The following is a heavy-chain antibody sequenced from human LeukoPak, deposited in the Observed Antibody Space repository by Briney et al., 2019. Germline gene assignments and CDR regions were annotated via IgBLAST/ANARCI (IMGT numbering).Heavy chain of an antibody. CDR1: GGSISSYY. V-gene: IGHV4-59*08. D-gene: IGHD6-13*01. CDR3: ARHWETSSWYVDY. CDR2: IYYSGST. Sequence: SETLSLTCTVSGGSISSYYWSWIRQPPGKGLEWIGYIYYSGSTNYNPSLKSRVTISVDTSKNQLSLKLSSVTAADTAVYYCARHWETSSWYVDYWGQGTLVTVSP. J-gene: IGHJ4*02.